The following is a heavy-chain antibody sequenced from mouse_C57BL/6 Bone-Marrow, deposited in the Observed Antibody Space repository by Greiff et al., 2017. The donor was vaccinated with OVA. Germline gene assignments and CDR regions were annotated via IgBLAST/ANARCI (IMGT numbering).Heavy chain of an antibody. CDR2: ISSGSSTI. CDR1: GFTFSDYG. J-gene: IGHJ1*03. CDR3: ARGLGYSNYGWYFDV. Sequence: EVKLVESGGGLVKPGGSLKLSCAASGFTFSDYGMHWVRQAPEKGLEWVAYISSGSSTIYYADTVKGRFTISRDNAKNTLFLQMTSLRSEDTAMYYCARGLGYSNYGWYFDVWGTGTTVTVSS. D-gene: IGHD2-5*01. V-gene: IGHV5-17*01.